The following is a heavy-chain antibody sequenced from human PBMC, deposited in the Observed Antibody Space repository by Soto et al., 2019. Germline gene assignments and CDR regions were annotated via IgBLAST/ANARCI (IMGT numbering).Heavy chain of an antibody. J-gene: IGHJ4*02. V-gene: IGHV3-23*01. D-gene: IGHD2-21*02. Sequence: GGSLRLSCVGSGYNFNKYAVSWVRQAPGKGLEWVSAISGSGGSTYYADSVKGRFTISRDNSKNTLYLQMNSLRAEDTAVYYCAKMAVTNHGDYFDYWGQGTLVTVSS. CDR2: ISGSGGST. CDR3: AKMAVTNHGDYFDY. CDR1: GYNFNKYA.